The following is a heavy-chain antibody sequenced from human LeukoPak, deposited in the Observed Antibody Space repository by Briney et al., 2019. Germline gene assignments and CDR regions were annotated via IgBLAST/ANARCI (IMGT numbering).Heavy chain of an antibody. CDR3: TRVGYIDEGIDY. D-gene: IGHD5-24*01. V-gene: IGHV3-20*04. CDR2: INWNGGST. J-gene: IGHJ4*02. Sequence: PGGSLRLSCTASGFTFDDYGMSWVRQAPGKGLEWVSGINWNGGSTGYVDSVKGRFTISRDNAKNSLYLQMNSLRAEDTAIYYCTRVGYIDEGIDYWGQGTLVTVSS. CDR1: GFTFDDYG.